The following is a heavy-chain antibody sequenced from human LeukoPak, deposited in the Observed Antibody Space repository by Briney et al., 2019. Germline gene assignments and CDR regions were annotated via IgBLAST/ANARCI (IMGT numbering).Heavy chain of an antibody. CDR1: GGTFSSYA. Sequence: SVKVSCKASGGTFSSYAISWVRQAPGQGLEWMGGIIPIFGTANYAQKFQGRVTITTDESTSTAYMELSSLRAEDTAVYYCAKDRCSINSCYSDYWGQGTLVTVSS. J-gene: IGHJ4*02. CDR3: AKDRCSINSCYSDY. V-gene: IGHV1-69*05. D-gene: IGHD2-2*01. CDR2: IIPIFGTA.